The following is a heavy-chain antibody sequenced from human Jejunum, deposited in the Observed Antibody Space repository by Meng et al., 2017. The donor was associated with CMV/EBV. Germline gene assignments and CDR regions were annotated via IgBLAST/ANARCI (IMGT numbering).Heavy chain of an antibody. V-gene: IGHV4-30-4*01. CDR3: ARGSIFVSFDS. Sequence: GQLQESGPGLGKPSQTLSLTCTVSGGSISGGDYYWSWIRQPPGKGLEWIGYIHDTGSTYYNPSLTSRVDISVGTSNNQFSLTLTSVTAADTAVYFCARGSIFVSFDSWGQGTLVTVSS. CDR1: GGSISGGDYY. CDR2: IHDTGST. J-gene: IGHJ4*02. D-gene: IGHD3-3*01.